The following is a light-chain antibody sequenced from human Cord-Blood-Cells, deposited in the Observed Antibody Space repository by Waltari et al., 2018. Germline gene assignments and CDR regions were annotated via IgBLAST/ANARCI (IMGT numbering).Light chain of an antibody. J-gene: IGLJ2*01. CDR2: DVS. CDR1: SGDVGGYNF. V-gene: IGLV2-14*01. Sequence: QSALTQPASVSGSPGQAITISCTGASGDVGGYNFVSWYQQHPGKAPKLMIYDVSTRPSGVSNRFSGSKSGNTASLTISGLQAEDEADYYSSSYTSSSTVVFGGGTKLTVL. CDR3: SSYTSSSTVV.